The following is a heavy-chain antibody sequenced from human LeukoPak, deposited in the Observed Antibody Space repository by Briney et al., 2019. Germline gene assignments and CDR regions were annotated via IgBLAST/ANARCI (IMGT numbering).Heavy chain of an antibody. CDR2: IYYSGST. CDR3: ARGDGYNWNDDYFDY. V-gene: IGHV4-59*07. Sequence: SPTLSLTRTLSARSISSYYWSWIRQPPGKGLEWIGYIYYSGSTNYNPSLKSRVTISVDTSKNQFSLKLSYVTAADSAVYYCARGDGYNWNDDYFDYWGQGTLVTVSS. J-gene: IGHJ4*02. CDR1: ARSISSYY. D-gene: IGHD1-20*01.